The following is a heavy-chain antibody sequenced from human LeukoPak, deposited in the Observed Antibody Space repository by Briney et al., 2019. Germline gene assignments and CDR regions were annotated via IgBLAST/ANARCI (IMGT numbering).Heavy chain of an antibody. V-gene: IGHV3-33*01. CDR2: IGNDGTNT. Sequence: PGGSLRLSCAASGFTFTTYGMHWVRQAPGKGLEWVAVIGNDGTNTYYADAVKGRFTISRDNSKNMLYLQMNSLRAEDTAVYYCARGLYCTSTSCYFGGGNYYYYMDVWGKGTTVTVSS. CDR3: ARGLYCTSTSCYFGGGNYYYYMDV. CDR1: GFTFTTYG. D-gene: IGHD2-2*01. J-gene: IGHJ6*03.